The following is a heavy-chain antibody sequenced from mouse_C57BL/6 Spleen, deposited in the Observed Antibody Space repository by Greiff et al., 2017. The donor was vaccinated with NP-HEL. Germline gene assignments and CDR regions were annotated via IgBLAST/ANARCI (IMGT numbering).Heavy chain of an antibody. J-gene: IGHJ4*01. CDR2: IYPGDGST. CDR3: ARRDGIYAMDY. Sequence: QVQLQQSGPELVKPGASVKLSCKASGYTFTSYDINWVKQRPGQGLEWIGWIYPGDGSTKYTEKFKGKATLTVDTSASTAYMELHSLTSEDSAVYFCARRDGIYAMDYWGQGTAVTVSS. D-gene: IGHD2-1*01. CDR1: GYTFTSYD. V-gene: IGHV1-85*01.